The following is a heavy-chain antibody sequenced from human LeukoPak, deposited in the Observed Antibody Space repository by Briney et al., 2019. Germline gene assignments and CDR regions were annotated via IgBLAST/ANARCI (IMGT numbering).Heavy chain of an antibody. CDR1: GFTFSSYG. V-gene: IGHV3-33*01. CDR3: ARDEGYSYGSATYHYGLDV. J-gene: IGHJ6*02. Sequence: GGSLRLSCAASGFTFSSYGMHWVRQAPGKGLEWVAVIWYDGSNKYYADSVKGRFTISRDNSKNTLYLQMNSLRAEDTAVYYCARDEGYSYGSATYHYGLDVWGQGTTVTVSS. D-gene: IGHD5-18*01. CDR2: IWYDGSNK.